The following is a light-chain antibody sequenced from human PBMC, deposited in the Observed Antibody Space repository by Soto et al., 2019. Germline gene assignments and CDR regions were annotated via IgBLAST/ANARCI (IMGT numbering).Light chain of an antibody. CDR3: QQRRNWQVT. V-gene: IGKV3D-20*02. CDR1: QSVSNNY. J-gene: IGKJ5*01. CDR2: GAS. Sequence: EIVLTQSPGTLSLSPGERATLSCRASQSVSNNYLAWYQQKPGQAPRLLIYGASNRATGIPDRFSGSGSGTDFTLTISRLEPEDFAVYYCQQRRNWQVTFGQGTRLEI.